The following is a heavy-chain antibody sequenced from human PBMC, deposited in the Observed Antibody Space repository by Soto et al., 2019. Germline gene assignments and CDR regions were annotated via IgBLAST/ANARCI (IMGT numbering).Heavy chain of an antibody. Sequence: QVQLVQSGAEVKKPGASVKVSCKASGYTFTSYYMHWVRQAPGQGLEWMGIINPSGGSTSYAQKFQGRVTRTRDTATSTVYMELSSLRSEDTAVYYCARDGPDYGDYLDYWGQGTLVTVSS. V-gene: IGHV1-46*01. CDR2: INPSGGST. CDR1: GYTFTSYY. J-gene: IGHJ4*02. CDR3: ARDGPDYGDYLDY. D-gene: IGHD4-17*01.